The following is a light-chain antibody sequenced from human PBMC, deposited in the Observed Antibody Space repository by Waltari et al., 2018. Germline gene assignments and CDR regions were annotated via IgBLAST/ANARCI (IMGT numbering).Light chain of an antibody. CDR3: QQYKDYPYT. CDR2: RAT. J-gene: IGKJ2*01. V-gene: IGKV1-5*03. CDR1: DNIGNW. Sequence: DIRMTQSPSTLSASVGDRVTITCRASDNIGNWLAWYQHRAGKAPNLLLSRATVLESGVPSRFSGSGSGTDFTLSITSLQPGDFASCYCQQYKDYPYTFGQGTKLEI.